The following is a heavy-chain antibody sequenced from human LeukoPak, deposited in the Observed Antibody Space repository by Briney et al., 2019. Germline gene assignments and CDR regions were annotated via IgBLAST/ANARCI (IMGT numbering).Heavy chain of an antibody. CDR1: GYTFTNYG. CDR3: ARSTYYYNTSGYCDY. CDR2: ISGYNGNT. V-gene: IGHV1-18*01. J-gene: IGHJ4*02. Sequence: ASVKVSCKASGYTFTNYGSDWVRQAPGQGLEWMGWISGYNGNTNYAQKLQGRVTMTTDTSTTTAYMELRSLRSDDTAVYYCARSTYYYNTSGYCDYCGQGSLVTVSS. D-gene: IGHD3-22*01.